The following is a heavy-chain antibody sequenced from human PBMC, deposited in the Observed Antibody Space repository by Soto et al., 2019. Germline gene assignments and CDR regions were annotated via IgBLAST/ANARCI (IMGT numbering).Heavy chain of an antibody. J-gene: IGHJ4*02. CDR1: GFTFSDYY. CDR2: ISSSGDVI. V-gene: IGHV3-11*01. D-gene: IGHD3-22*01. Sequence: GGSLRLSCAGSGFTFSDYYMSWIRQAPGKGLEWVSYISSSGDVIYYADSVKGRITISRDNAKNSLYLQMNSLRVEDTAVYYCARGLGYYASDGYFDYWGQGTLVTVSS. CDR3: ARGLGYYASDGYFDY.